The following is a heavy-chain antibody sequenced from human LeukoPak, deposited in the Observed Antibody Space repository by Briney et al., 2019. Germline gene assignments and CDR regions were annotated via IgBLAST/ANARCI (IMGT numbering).Heavy chain of an antibody. J-gene: IGHJ3*02. CDR1: GFTFSDYY. V-gene: IGHV3-11*01. CDR2: VSSSGTTI. D-gene: IGHD1-1*01. CDR3: ARDTYTHAFDI. Sequence: GGSLRLSCAASGFTFSDYYMSWIRQAPGKGLEWVSYVSSSGTTIYYADSVKGRFTISRDNAKNSLYLQLNSLRAEDRAVYYCARDTYTHAFDIWGQGTMVTVSS.